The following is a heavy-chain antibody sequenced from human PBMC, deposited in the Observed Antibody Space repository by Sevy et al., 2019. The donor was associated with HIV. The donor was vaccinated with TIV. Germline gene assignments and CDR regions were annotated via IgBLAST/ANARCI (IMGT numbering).Heavy chain of an antibody. Sequence: GGSLRLSCAASGFTFSSYYMSWVRQAPGKGLEWVANIKQDGSEKYYVDSVKGRFTISRDNAKNSLYLQMSSLRAEDTAVYYCARGGGVYWGQGTLVTVSS. CDR2: IKQDGSEK. J-gene: IGHJ4*02. V-gene: IGHV3-7*04. CDR1: GFTFSSYY. CDR3: ARGGGVY. D-gene: IGHD2-15*01.